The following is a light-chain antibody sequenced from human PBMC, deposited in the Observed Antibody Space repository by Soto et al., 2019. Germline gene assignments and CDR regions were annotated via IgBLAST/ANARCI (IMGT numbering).Light chain of an antibody. CDR2: GAS. CDR1: QSVSSSY. J-gene: IGKJ4*01. Sequence: EVVLTQSPGTLSLSPGERATLSCRASQSVSSSYLAWYQQKPGQAPRLLIYGASSRATGIPDRFSGSGSGTDFTLTISTLEPEDFAVYYCQQYGSSLVAFGGGTKV. V-gene: IGKV3-20*01. CDR3: QQYGSSLVA.